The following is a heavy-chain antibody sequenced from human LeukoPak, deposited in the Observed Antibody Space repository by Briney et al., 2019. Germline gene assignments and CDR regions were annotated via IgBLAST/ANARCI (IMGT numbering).Heavy chain of an antibody. CDR2: IRNDGGST. V-gene: IGHV3-64D*09. CDR3: VKVGVGSGSFDH. D-gene: IGHD6-19*01. Sequence: GGSLRPSCSASGLPFIRYGMQWVRQPPGKGLEYVAAIRNDGGSTHYADSVKGRFSISRDNSKNTVYLQTSSQRAEETVVYYCVKVGVGSGSFDHWGQGTLVTVSS. J-gene: IGHJ4*02. CDR1: GLPFIRYG.